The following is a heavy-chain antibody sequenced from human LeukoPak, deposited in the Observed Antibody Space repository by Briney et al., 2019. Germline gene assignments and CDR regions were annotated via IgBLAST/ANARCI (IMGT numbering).Heavy chain of an antibody. CDR1: GGSISSSSYY. D-gene: IGHD4-11*01. V-gene: IGHV4-39*07. CDR2: MYYSGST. CDR3: ARGTRQSSNHYFDY. Sequence: PSETLSLTCTVSGGSISSSSYYWGWIRQPPGKGLEWIGTMYYSGSTYYKPSLKSRVTISVDTSKNQFSLKLSSVTAADTAVFYCARGTRQSSNHYFDYWGQGTLVTVSS. J-gene: IGHJ4*02.